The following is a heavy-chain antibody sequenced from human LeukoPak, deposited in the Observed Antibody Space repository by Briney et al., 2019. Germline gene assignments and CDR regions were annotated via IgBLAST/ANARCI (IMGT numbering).Heavy chain of an antibody. CDR2: IYPGDSDT. CDR1: GYSFTSYW. D-gene: IGHD3-16*02. J-gene: IGHJ3*02. CDR3: ARRIRLGDLSRDAFDI. Sequence: HGESLKISCKGSGYSFTSYWIGWVRQMPGKGLEWMGIIYPGDSDTRYSPSFQGQVTISADKSFSTAYLQWSSLKASDTAMYYCARRIRLGDLSRDAFDIWGQGTMVTVSS. V-gene: IGHV5-51*01.